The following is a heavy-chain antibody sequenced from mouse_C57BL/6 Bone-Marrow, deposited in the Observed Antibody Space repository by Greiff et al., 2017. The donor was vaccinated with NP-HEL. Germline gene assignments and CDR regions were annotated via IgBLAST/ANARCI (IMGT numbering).Heavy chain of an antibody. D-gene: IGHD1-1*01. J-gene: IGHJ2*01. CDR3: ARYYYGGDY. Sequence: QVQLQQSGPELVKPGASVKISCKASGYAFSSSWMNWVKQRPGKGLEWIGRIYPGDGDTNYNGKFKGKATLTADKSSSTAYMQLSSLTSEDSAVYFCARYYYGGDYWGQGTTLTVSS. V-gene: IGHV1-82*01. CDR1: GYAFSSSW. CDR2: IYPGDGDT.